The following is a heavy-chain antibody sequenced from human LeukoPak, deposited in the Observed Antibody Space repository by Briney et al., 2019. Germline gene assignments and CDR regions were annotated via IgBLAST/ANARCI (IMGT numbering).Heavy chain of an antibody. V-gene: IGHV4-34*01. CDR1: GGSFSGYY. Sequence: PSETLSLTCAVYGGSFSGYYWSWIRQPPGKGLEWIGEINHSGSTNYNPSLKSRVTISVDTSKNQFSLKLSSVTAADTAVYYCARGQGSYCSSTSCYTLAGMDVWGQGTTDTVSS. CDR3: ARGQGSYCSSTSCYTLAGMDV. J-gene: IGHJ6*02. D-gene: IGHD2-2*02. CDR2: INHSGST.